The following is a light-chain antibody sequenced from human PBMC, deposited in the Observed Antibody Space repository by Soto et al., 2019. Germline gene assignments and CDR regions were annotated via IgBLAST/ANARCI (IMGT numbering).Light chain of an antibody. CDR3: QSYDSSSWV. J-gene: IGLJ3*02. CDR1: SSNIGAGFH. CDR2: ANT. Sequence: QSVLTQPPSVSGAPGQSVTISCTGSSSNIGAGFHVHWYQQLPGTAPKLLIYANTNRPSGVPDRFSGSKSGTSASLAITGLQAEDEADYYCQSYDSSSWVFGGGTKLTVL. V-gene: IGLV1-40*01.